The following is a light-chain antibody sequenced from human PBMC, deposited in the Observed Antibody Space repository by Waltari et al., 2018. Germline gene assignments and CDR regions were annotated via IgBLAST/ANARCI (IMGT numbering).Light chain of an antibody. CDR1: QSISNW. CDR2: KAS. J-gene: IGKJ4*01. CDR3: QQYNSYSLLT. V-gene: IGKV1-5*03. Sequence: DIQMTQSPFTLSASVGDRVIITCRASQSISNWLAWYQHKPGKAPKLLIYKASTLASGVPSRFSGSGSGTDFSLTSSSLQPDDFATYYCQQYNSYSLLTFGGGTQVEIK.